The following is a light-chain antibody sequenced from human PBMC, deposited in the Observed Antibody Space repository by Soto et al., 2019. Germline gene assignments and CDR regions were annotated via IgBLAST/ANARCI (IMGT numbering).Light chain of an antibody. J-gene: IGKJ4*01. CDR1: QSVSSY. V-gene: IGKV3-11*01. Sequence: EIVLTQSPATLSLSPGERATLSCRASQSVSSYLAWYQQKPGQAPRLLIYDASNRATGIPARFSGSGSGTDFTLTISSLEPEDFAVYYCQQRSKWPPLTFGGGTKVVIK. CDR3: QQRSKWPPLT. CDR2: DAS.